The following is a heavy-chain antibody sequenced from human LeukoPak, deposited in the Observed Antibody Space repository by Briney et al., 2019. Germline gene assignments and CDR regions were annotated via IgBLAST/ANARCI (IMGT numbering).Heavy chain of an antibody. J-gene: IGHJ4*02. CDR2: IYYSGST. D-gene: IGHD3-16*02. CDR3: ADYVWGSYRF. Sequence: SETLSLTCTVSGGSINSYYWSWIRQPPGKRLEWIGYIYYSGSTNYNPSLESRVTISVDTSKNQFSLKLSSVTAADTAVYYCADYVWGSYRFWGQGTLVTVSS. V-gene: IGHV4-59*12. CDR1: GGSINSYY.